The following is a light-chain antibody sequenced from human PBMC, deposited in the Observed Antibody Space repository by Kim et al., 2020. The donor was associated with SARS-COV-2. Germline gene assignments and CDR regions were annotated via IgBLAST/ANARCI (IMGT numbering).Light chain of an antibody. V-gene: IGKV3-20*01. J-gene: IGKJ2*01. CDR3: QQYGNSPYT. CDR1: LRVDDY. CDR2: TAS. Sequence: LSPGERCTLSGRASLRVDDYLAWYQQKPGQAPRVLIYTASTRATGIPDRFSGSGSGTDFTLPITRLEPEDSAIYYCQQYGNSPYTFGQGTKLEI.